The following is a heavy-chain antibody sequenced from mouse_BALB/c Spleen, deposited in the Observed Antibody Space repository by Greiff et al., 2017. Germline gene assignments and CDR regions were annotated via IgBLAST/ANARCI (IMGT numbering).Heavy chain of an antibody. CDR3: ARDYYGSSYKDY. D-gene: IGHD1-1*01. Sequence: QVHVKQSGAELAKPGASVKMSCKASGYTFTSYWMHWVKQRPGQGLEWIGYINPSTGYTEYNQKFKDKATLTADKSSSTAYMQLSSLTSEDSAVYYCARDYYGSSYKDYWGQGTTLTVSS. J-gene: IGHJ2*01. CDR2: INPSTGYT. V-gene: IGHV1-7*01. CDR1: GYTFTSYW.